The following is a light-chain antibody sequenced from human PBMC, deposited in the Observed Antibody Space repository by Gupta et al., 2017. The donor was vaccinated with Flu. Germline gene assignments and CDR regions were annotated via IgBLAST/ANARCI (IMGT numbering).Light chain of an antibody. CDR1: QSISRY. Sequence: DIQMTPTPSSLSASVGDRVTVTCRAGQSISRYLNWYQQKAGADPKLLIYAASNLQSGVPSRFSGSGSGTDFTLTISSLEPEDFGTYYCQESYSTPYTLGQGTKLEIK. J-gene: IGKJ2*01. V-gene: IGKV1-39*01. CDR3: QESYSTPYT. CDR2: AAS.